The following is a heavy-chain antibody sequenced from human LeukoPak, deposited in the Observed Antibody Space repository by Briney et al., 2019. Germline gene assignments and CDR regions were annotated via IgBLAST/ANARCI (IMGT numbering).Heavy chain of an antibody. Sequence: PSETLSLTCTVSGGSMTNYYWTWIRQSPGKGLEWIGHTYYSGNTNYNPSLKSRVTISIDTSKNQFSLKLSSVTAADTAVYYCTRGRAYYDNTGYYYWGRGILVTVSS. CDR2: TYYSGNT. CDR1: GGSMTNYY. D-gene: IGHD3-22*01. J-gene: IGHJ4*02. V-gene: IGHV4-59*01. CDR3: TRGRAYYDNTGYYY.